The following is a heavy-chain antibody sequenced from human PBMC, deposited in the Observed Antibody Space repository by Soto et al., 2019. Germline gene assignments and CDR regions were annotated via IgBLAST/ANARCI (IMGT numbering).Heavy chain of an antibody. CDR3: AGEYSYGMDV. Sequence: QVQLVESGGGVVQPGRSLRLSCAASAFTFSNYGLRWVRQAPGKGLEWVATLSYDGTNKYYADPVRGRFTISRDTSKSKLYLQMNSLRAEDTAMYDCAGEYSYGMDVWGQGTTVTVSS. CDR1: AFTFSNYG. CDR2: LSYDGTNK. V-gene: IGHV3-30-3*01. D-gene: IGHD2-15*01. J-gene: IGHJ6*02.